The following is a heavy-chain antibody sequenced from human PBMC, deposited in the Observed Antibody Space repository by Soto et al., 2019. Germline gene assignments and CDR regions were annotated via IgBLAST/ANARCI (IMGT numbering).Heavy chain of an antibody. CDR2: ISYDGSNK. J-gene: IGHJ6*02. CDR3: AKDRGIGCSGGSCYSIYYYYGMDV. CDR1: GFTFSSYG. V-gene: IGHV3-30*18. Sequence: QVQLVESGGGVVQPGRSLRLSCAASGFTFSSYGMHWVRQAPGKGLEWVAVISYDGSNKYYADSVKGRFTISRDSSKNTLYLQMNSLRAEDTAVYYCAKDRGIGCSGGSCYSIYYYYGMDVWGQGTTVTVSS. D-gene: IGHD2-15*01.